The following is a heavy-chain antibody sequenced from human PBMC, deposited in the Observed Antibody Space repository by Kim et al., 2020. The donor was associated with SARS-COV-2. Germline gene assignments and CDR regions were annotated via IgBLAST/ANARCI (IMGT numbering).Heavy chain of an antibody. V-gene: IGHV4-34*01. Sequence: SETLSLTCAVYGGSFSGYYWSWIRQPPGKGLEWIGEINHSGSTNYNPSLKSRVTISVDTSKNQFSLKLSSVTAADTAVYYCARLIGGDYDILTGYYPYYYYYVDVWGKGTTVTVSS. CDR2: INHSGST. J-gene: IGHJ6*03. CDR1: GGSFSGYY. D-gene: IGHD3-9*01. CDR3: ARLIGGDYDILTGYYPYYYYYVDV.